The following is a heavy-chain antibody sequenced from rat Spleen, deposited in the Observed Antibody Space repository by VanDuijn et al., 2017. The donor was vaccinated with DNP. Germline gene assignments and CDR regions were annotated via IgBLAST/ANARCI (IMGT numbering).Heavy chain of an antibody. CDR3: ARDIDRGFAY. CDR2: IWNTGGT. CDR1: GFSLTSYN. J-gene: IGHJ3*01. Sequence: QVQLKESGPGLVQPSQTLSLTCTVAGFSLTSYNVHWVRQPPGKGLEWMGVIWNTGGTRYNSALKSRLSISKDTSKSQVFLKMNSLQTEDTATYYCARDIDRGFAYWGQGTLVTVSS. V-gene: IGHV2-41*01.